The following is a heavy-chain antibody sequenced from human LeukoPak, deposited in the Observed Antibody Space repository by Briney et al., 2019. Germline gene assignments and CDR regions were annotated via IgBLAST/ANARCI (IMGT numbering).Heavy chain of an antibody. V-gene: IGHV4-39*07. CDR2: IYYSGST. Sequence: SETLSLTCTVSGGSISSGSYYWGWIRQPPGKGLEWIGSIYYSGSTYYNPSLKSRVTISVDTSKNQFSLNLSSVTPEDTAVYYCARVPHYDFWSGMGGAFDIWGQGTMVTVSS. J-gene: IGHJ3*02. CDR1: GGSISSGSYY. D-gene: IGHD3-3*01. CDR3: ARVPHYDFWSGMGGAFDI.